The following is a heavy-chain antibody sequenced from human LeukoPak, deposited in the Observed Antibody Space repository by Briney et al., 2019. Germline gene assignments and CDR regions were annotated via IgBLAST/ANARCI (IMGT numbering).Heavy chain of an antibody. CDR3: ARRIAAADKDWFDP. V-gene: IGHV5-51*01. CDR2: FYPGDSDT. D-gene: IGHD6-13*01. CDR1: GYRFTSYW. J-gene: IGHJ5*02. Sequence: GESLKISFKGFGYRFTSYWIGWVRQMPGKGLGWMGIFYPGDSDTRFSQSFQGQVTISADKSISTAYLQWSSLKASDTAMYYCARRIAAADKDWFDPWGQGTLVTVSS.